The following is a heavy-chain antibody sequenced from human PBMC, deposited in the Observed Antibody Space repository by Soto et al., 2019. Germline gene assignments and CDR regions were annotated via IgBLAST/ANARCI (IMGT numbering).Heavy chain of an antibody. Sequence: QITLKESGPTLVKLTQSLTLTCTFSGFSLTTSGVGVGWIRQPPGKALDWLALIYWDDDKRYSPSLKSRHTNTQASAKDEVVVTMTISHAADTGTNFCAHMTARVTWGFDTWGQGTLITVSS. CDR3: AHMTARVTWGFDT. D-gene: IGHD2-21*02. CDR2: IYWDDDK. CDR1: GFSLTTSGVG. V-gene: IGHV2-5*02. J-gene: IGHJ5*02.